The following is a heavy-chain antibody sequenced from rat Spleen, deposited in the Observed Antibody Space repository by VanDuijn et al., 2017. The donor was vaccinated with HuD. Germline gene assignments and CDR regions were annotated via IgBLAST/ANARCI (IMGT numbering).Heavy chain of an antibody. J-gene: IGHJ2*01. CDR1: GFSLTSYN. Sequence: QVQLKESGPGLVQPSQTLSLTCTVAGFSLTSYNVDWVRQPPGKGLEWMGVIWSTGGTWYNSALKSRLSISKDTSKSQVFLKMNSLQTEDTATSYCASSYIPFDYWGQGVMVTVSS. V-gene: IGHV2-41*01. CDR2: IWSTGGT. D-gene: IGHD1-2*01. CDR3: ASSYIPFDY.